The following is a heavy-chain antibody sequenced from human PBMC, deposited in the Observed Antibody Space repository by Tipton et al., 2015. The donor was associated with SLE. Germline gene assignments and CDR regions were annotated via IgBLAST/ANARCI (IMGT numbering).Heavy chain of an antibody. D-gene: IGHD6-6*01. Sequence: TLSLTCTVSGGSISSYYWSWIRQPPGKGLEWIGFIYNSGTTKYNPSLKSRVSISVDTSRNQFSLKVTSVTAADTAVYYCARRAEEARRSSSENWFEPWGHGTLVTVSS. CDR1: GGSISSYY. V-gene: IGHV4-59*01. CDR2: IYNSGTT. J-gene: IGHJ5*02. CDR3: ARRAEEARRSSSENWFEP.